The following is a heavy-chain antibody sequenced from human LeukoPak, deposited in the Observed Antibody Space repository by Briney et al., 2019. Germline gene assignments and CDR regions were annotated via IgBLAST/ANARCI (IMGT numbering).Heavy chain of an antibody. CDR1: GFTFSSYG. CDR2: ISYDGSNK. V-gene: IGHV3-30*18. J-gene: IGHJ6*04. CDR3: AKLVGSSPQYGMDV. D-gene: IGHD6-13*01. Sequence: GGSLRLSCAASGFTFSSYGMHWVRQAPGKGLEWVAVISYDGSNKYYADSVKGRFTISRDNSKNTLYLQMISLRAEDTAVYYCAKLVGSSPQYGMDVWGKGTTVTVSS.